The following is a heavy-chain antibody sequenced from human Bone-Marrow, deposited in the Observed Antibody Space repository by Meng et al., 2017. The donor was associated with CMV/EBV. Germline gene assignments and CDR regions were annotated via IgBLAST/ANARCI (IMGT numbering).Heavy chain of an antibody. CDR1: FTFSSYG. CDR2: ISYDGSNK. CDR3: ANCESTYYYDSSGYYDY. D-gene: IGHD3-22*01. J-gene: IGHJ4*02. V-gene: IGHV3-30*18. Sequence: FTFSSYGMHWVRQAPGKGVEWVAVISYDGSNKYYADSVKGRFTISRDNSKNTLYLQMNSLRAEDTAVYYCANCESTYYYDSSGYYDYWGQGTLVTVSS.